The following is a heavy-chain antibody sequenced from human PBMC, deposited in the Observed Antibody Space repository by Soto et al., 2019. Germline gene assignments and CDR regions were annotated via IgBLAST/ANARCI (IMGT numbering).Heavy chain of an antibody. Sequence: QVQLVQSGAEVKKPGSSVKVSCKASGDTFTIFAISWVRQAPGQGLEWMGGIIPTIGTTNYAQRFQGRITMTGDESTGTAYMELSSLKSEDTAVYSCARDLGSGYDPGDYWGQGALVTVSS. V-gene: IGHV1-69*12. CDR2: IIPTIGTT. CDR3: ARDLGSGYDPGDY. J-gene: IGHJ4*02. CDR1: GDTFTIFA. D-gene: IGHD5-12*01.